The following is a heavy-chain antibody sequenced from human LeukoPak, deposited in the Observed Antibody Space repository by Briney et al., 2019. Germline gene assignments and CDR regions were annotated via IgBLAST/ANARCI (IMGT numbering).Heavy chain of an antibody. CDR1: GFTFSSYG. CDR2: ISSTGGTT. Sequence: GGTLRLSCAASGFTFSSYGMSWVRQAPGKGLEWVSSISSTGGTTYYADSVKGRFTISRDNSKNTLYLQMNSLRAEDTAIYYCAKNGDRGAYCTGGTCYPYFYYYMDVWGKGTTVTI. CDR3: AKNGDRGAYCTGGTCYPYFYYYMDV. V-gene: IGHV3-23*01. J-gene: IGHJ6*03. D-gene: IGHD2-15*01.